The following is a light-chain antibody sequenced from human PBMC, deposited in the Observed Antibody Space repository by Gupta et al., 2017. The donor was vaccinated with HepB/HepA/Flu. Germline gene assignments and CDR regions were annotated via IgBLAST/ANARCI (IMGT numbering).Light chain of an antibody. V-gene: IGLV2-14*01. J-gene: IGLJ2*01. CDR3: SSYTSSSTPL. CDR2: DVS. Sequence: QSALTPPASASGSPGQSITISSTRTSSDVGSYNFVSWYQQHPGKAPKLMIYDVSNRPSGVSNRFSGSKSGNTASLTISGLQAEDEADYYCSSYTSSSTPLFGGGTKLTVL. CDR1: SSDVGSYNF.